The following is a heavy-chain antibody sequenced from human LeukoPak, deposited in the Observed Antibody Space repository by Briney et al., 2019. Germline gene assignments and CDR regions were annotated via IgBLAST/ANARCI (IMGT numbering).Heavy chain of an antibody. J-gene: IGHJ4*02. V-gene: IGHV4-59*01. D-gene: IGHD2-21*02. CDR1: GGSISSYY. Sequence: SETLSLTCTVSGGSISSYYWSWIRQPPGKGLEWIGYIYYSGSTNYNPSLKSRVTISVDTSKNQFSLKLSSVTAADTAVYYCARGGGAYCGGDCYRNFDYWGQGTLVTVSS. CDR3: ARGGGAYCGGDCYRNFDY. CDR2: IYYSGST.